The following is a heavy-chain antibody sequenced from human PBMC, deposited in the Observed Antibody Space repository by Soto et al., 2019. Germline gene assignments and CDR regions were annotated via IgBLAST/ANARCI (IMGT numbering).Heavy chain of an antibody. CDR1: GFSFSAYA. CDR3: AKDFIANNGVWEAFDM. J-gene: IGHJ3*02. CDR2: LVGSGGDK. V-gene: IGHV3-23*01. D-gene: IGHD2-8*01. Sequence: EVQLLESGGDLVQPGGSLRLSCAASGFSFSAYAMNWVRQAPGKGLQWVSGLVGSGGDKNYADSVRGRFTVSRDNSKNTLYLQMNNLRDEDTAVYYCAKDFIANNGVWEAFDMWGRGTKVTVSS.